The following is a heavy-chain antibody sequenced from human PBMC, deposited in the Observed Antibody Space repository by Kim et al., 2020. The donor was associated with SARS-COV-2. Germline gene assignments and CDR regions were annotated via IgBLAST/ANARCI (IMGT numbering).Heavy chain of an antibody. CDR2: IDPSDSYK. V-gene: IGHV5-10-1*01. CDR1: GYRFTTYW. CDR3: ARAVGAQRDDAFDI. D-gene: IGHD1-26*01. Sequence: GESLKISCKGSGYRFTTYWIGWVRQMPGKGLEWMGRIDPSDSYKDYSPSFQGHVTFSADKSITTAYLQWSSLKASDTAIYFCARAVGAQRDDAFDIWGQGTMVTVSS. J-gene: IGHJ3*02.